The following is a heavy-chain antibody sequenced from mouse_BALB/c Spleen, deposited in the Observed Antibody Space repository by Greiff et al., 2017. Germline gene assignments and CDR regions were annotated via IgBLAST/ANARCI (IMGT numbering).Heavy chain of an antibody. V-gene: IGHV2-6-7*01. CDR1: GFSLTGYG. CDR3: ARDRTAVVPMDY. D-gene: IGHD1-1*01. CDR2: IWGDGST. J-gene: IGHJ4*01. Sequence: QVQLRQSGPGLVAPSQCLSITCTVSGFSLTGYGVNWVRQPPGKGLEWLGMIWGDGSTDYNSALKSRLSISKDNSKSQVLLKMNSLQTDDTARYYCARDRTAVVPMDYWGQGTSVTVAA.